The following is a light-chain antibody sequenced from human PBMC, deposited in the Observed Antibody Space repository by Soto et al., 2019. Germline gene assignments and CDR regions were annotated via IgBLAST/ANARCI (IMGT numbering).Light chain of an antibody. Sequence: EIVLTQFPGTLSLSPGERNTQSSRASQSVANNYLAWYQQKPGQAPRFLMYDESSRATGIPDRFSGSGSGTDFTLFISRLEPEDFAVYYCEQYGSTPLTFGGGTKVDIK. V-gene: IGKV3-20*01. CDR1: QSVANNY. CDR2: DES. J-gene: IGKJ4*01. CDR3: EQYGSTPLT.